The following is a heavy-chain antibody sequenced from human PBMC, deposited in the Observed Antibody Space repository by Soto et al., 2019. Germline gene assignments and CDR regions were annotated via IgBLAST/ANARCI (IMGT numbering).Heavy chain of an antibody. CDR3: ARRGYVYGSLIIFDY. J-gene: IGHJ4*02. CDR1: GFSLSTSGVG. D-gene: IGHD5-18*01. CDR2: IYWDDDK. V-gene: IGHV2-5*02. Sequence: QITLKESGPPLVKPTQTLTLTCTFSGFSLSTSGVGVGWIRQPPGKALEWLALIYWDDDKRYSPSLKSRLTITKDTSKNQVVLTMINMDSVDTATYYCARRGYVYGSLIIFDYWGQGTLVTVSS.